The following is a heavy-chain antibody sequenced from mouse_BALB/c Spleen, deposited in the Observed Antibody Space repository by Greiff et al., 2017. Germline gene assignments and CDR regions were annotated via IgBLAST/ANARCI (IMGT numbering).Heavy chain of an antibody. J-gene: IGHJ4*01. D-gene: IGHD1-3*01. CDR3: ARDELSIAMDY. Sequence: VMLVESGPGLVAPSQSLSITCTVSGFSLTSYGVHWVRQPPGKGLEWLGVIWAGGSTNYNSALMSRLSISKDNSKSQVFLKMNSLQTDDTAMYYCARDELSIAMDYWGQGTSVTVSS. V-gene: IGHV2-9*02. CDR2: IWAGGST. CDR1: GFSLTSYG.